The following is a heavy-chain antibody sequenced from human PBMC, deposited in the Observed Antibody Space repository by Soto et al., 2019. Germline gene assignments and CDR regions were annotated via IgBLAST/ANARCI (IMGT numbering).Heavy chain of an antibody. Sequence: QLQLQQSGSGLVRPSQTLSVTCVVSGDSISRENYSWSWIRQPPGKGLEWIGHIHHNGATYYSPSLQSRVTKSADRSNTHLSLELTSLTAADTAVYYCARADGTTTFCFFDYCGQGTLVTVSS. V-gene: IGHV4-30-2*01. D-gene: IGHD4-4*01. CDR2: IHHNGAT. J-gene: IGHJ4*02. CDR1: GDSISRENYS. CDR3: ARADGTTTFCFFDY.